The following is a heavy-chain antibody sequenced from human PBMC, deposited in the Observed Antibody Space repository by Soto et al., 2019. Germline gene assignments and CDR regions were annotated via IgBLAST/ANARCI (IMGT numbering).Heavy chain of an antibody. V-gene: IGHV3-11*05. CDR1: GFTFSDYY. J-gene: IGHJ4*02. CDR3: AGGRGSYLPDY. CDR2: ISRSSSNT. Sequence: QVQLVESGGGLVKPGGSLRLSCEASGFTFSDYYISCIRHAPGTGPEWVSYISRSSSNTNYADSVHGRFTISRDNAKNSLYLQMNSLRADDTAVYYCAGGRGSYLPDYWGQGTLVTVSS. D-gene: IGHD1-26*01.